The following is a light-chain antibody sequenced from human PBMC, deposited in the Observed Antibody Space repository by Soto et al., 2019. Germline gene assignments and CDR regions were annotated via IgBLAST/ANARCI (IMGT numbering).Light chain of an antibody. V-gene: IGLV1-47*01. CDR1: SSNIGSNY. CDR3: ASWDDSLNGPV. J-gene: IGLJ3*02. Sequence: QSVLTQPPSASGTPGQRVTISCSGSSSNIGSNYVFWYQQFPGMAPKLLIYRNNQRPSGVPDRFSGSKSGTSASLAIAGLRSEDESDYYCASWDDSLNGPVFGGGTKVTVL. CDR2: RNN.